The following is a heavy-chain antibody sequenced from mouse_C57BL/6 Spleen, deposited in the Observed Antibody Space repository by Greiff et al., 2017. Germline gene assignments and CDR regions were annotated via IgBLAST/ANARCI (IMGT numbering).Heavy chain of an antibody. V-gene: IGHV5-4*01. Sequence: EVQLVESGGGLVQPGGSLKLSCAASGFTFSSYAMSWVRQTPEKRLEWVATISDGGSYTYYPDNVEGRFTISRDNATNNLYLQMSNLKSEDTAMYYCARGNYGSGDWLAYWGQGTLVTVSA. CDR3: ARGNYGSGDWLAY. CDR1: GFTFSSYA. D-gene: IGHD1-1*01. CDR2: ISDGGSYT. J-gene: IGHJ3*01.